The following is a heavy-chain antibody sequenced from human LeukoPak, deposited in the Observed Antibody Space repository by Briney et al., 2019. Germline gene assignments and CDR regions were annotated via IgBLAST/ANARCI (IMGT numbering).Heavy chain of an antibody. CDR1: GFTFSRHW. D-gene: IGHD2/OR15-2a*01. Sequence: GGSLRLSCAASGFTFSRHWMSWVRQAPGKGPEWVANIKQDGSERYYVDSVKGRFTISRDNAKNSLYLQMNSLRAEDTAVYYCARDGGHSTDFDYWGQGTLVTVSS. J-gene: IGHJ4*02. CDR3: ARDGGHSTDFDY. V-gene: IGHV3-7*01. CDR2: IKQDGSER.